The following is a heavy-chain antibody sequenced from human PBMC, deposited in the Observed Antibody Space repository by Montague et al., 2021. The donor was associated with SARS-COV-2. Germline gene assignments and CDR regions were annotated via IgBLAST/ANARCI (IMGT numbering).Heavy chain of an antibody. V-gene: IGHV4-39*07. CDR2: INHSGST. Sequence: SETLSLTCTVSGGSISSGGYYWTWIRQSPRKGLEWIGEINHSGSTNYNPSLKSRVTISVDTSKNQFSLKLSSVTAADTAVYYCACGEITTRGLIYYYGMDVWGQGTTVTVSS. CDR3: ACGEITTRGLIYYYGMDV. D-gene: IGHD3-10*01. CDR1: GGSISSGGYY. J-gene: IGHJ6*02.